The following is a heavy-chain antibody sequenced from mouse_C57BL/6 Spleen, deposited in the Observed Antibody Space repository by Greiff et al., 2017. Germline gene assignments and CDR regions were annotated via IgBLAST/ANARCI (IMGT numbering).Heavy chain of an antibody. J-gene: IGHJ4*01. Sequence: VQLQQSGPELVKPWASLKISCKVSGYALSSSCMNGVKQSPGKGLVWFGRSYPGDGDTNYNWKFKGTATLTADKSTSTVFMQLSGLTSEDSAVYFCARSYRLRDYAMDYWGQGTSVTVSS. CDR3: ARSYRLRDYAMDY. CDR1: GYALSSSC. V-gene: IGHV1-82*01. D-gene: IGHD3-2*02. CDR2: SYPGDGDT.